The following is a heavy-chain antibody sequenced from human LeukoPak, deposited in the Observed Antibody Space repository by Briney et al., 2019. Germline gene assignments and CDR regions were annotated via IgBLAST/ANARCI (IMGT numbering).Heavy chain of an antibody. CDR2: INPNSGGT. D-gene: IGHD3-22*01. Sequence: ASVKVSCKASEYTFTGYYMHWVRQAPGQGLEWMGWINPNSGGTNYAQKFQGRVTMTRDTSISTAYMELSRLRSDDTAVYYCARIDHYYYYGMDVWGQGTTVTVSS. CDR1: EYTFTGYY. CDR3: ARIDHYYYYGMDV. V-gene: IGHV1-2*02. J-gene: IGHJ6*02.